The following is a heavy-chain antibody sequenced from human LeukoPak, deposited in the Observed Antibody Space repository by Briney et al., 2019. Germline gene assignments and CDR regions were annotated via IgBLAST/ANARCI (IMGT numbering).Heavy chain of an antibody. CDR3: ARDPRGFYDFWSGYYFDY. CDR2: IYQSGST. V-gene: IGHV4-38-2*02. J-gene: IGHJ4*02. Sequence: SETLSLTCTVSGYSISSGYYWGWIRQPPGKGLEWIRSIYQSGSTYYNPTLKSRVTLSVDTSKNQFSLKLSSVTAADTAVYYCARDPRGFYDFWSGYYFDYWGQGTLVTVSS. D-gene: IGHD3-3*01. CDR1: GYSISSGYY.